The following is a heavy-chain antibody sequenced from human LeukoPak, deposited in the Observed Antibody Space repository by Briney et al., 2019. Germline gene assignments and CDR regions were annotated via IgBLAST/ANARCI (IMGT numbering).Heavy chain of an antibody. D-gene: IGHD3-22*01. J-gene: IGHJ4*02. V-gene: IGHV4-34*01. CDR1: GGSFSGYY. CDR2: IHPSGSI. CDR3: ARGTDRSKIAY. Sequence: SETLSLTCAVYGGSFSGYYWSWIRQPPRKGLEWIGEIHPSGSIDYNPSLKSRVTISGDTSKNQLSLKLSSVTAADTAVYYCARGTDRSKIAYWGQGTLVTVSS.